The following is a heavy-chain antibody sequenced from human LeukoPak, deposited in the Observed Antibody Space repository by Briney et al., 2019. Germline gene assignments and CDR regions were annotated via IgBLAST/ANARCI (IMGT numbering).Heavy chain of an antibody. CDR3: AKDPSPWNAFDV. J-gene: IGHJ3*01. CDR1: EFTFSNYG. CDR2: ISGSGYTT. Sequence: GGSLRLSCAASEFTFSNYGMSWVLQAPGKGLEWVSTISGSGYTTYYADSVKGRFTISRDNSKNTLFLQMNSLRAEDTALYYCAKDPSPWNAFDVWGQGTMVTVSS. V-gene: IGHV3-23*01.